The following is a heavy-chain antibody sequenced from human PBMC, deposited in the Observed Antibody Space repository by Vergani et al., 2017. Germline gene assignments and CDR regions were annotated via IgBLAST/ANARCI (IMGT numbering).Heavy chain of an antibody. CDR1: GFSFNTYG. D-gene: IGHD4-17*01. J-gene: IGHJ4*02. CDR2: VGYDGRIK. CDR3: AKDGRENSDYGYFDY. V-gene: IGHV3-30*02. Sequence: QVQLVETGGGVVQPGGALRLYCATSGFSFNTYGAHWVRQAPGKGLGWGAFVGYDGRIKYNVDSVKGRFTISRDTSKKTLSLQMRSLRADDTAVYYFAKDGRENSDYGYFDYWGQGTLVTVSS.